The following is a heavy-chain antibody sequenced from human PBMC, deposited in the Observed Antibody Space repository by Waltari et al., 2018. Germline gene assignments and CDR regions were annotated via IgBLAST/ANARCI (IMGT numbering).Heavy chain of an antibody. CDR2: SSSNGNRK. D-gene: IGHD2-15*01. CDR1: GFPFSDFA. CDR3: ARGYCSGGVCYFDS. V-gene: IGHV3-30*09. Sequence: QVQLVESGGGVVQPGRSLRLSCAASGFPFSDFAMHWVRQPPGKGLEGVALSSSNGNRKSYADSVKGRFAISRDNSRNTLYVQMNSWRREDAAVYYCARGYCSGGVCYFDSWGQGTQVTVSS. J-gene: IGHJ4*02.